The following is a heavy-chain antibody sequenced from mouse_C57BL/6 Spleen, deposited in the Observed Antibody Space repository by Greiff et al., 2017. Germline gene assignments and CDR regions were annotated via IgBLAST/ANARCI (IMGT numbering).Heavy chain of an antibody. V-gene: IGHV5-17*01. D-gene: IGHD2-2*01. Sequence: EVKLVEPGGGLVKPGGSLKLSCAASGFTFSDYGMHWVRQAPEKGLEWVAYISSGSSTIYYADTVKGRFTIARDNAKNTLFLQMTSLRSEDTAMYYCARRLDWYFGVWGTGTTVTVAS. J-gene: IGHJ1*03. CDR2: ISSGSSTI. CDR1: GFTFSDYG. CDR3: ARRLDWYFGV.